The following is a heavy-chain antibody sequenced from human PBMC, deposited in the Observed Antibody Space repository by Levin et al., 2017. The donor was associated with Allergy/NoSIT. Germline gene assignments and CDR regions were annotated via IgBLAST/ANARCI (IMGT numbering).Heavy chain of an antibody. V-gene: IGHV1-2*02. CDR3: ARAIRKTSSSWAHSLITGNGNRINYFDY. CDR1: GYTFTGYY. CDR2: INPNSGGT. Sequence: ASVKVSCKASGYTFTGYYMHWVRQAPGQGLEWMGWINPNSGGTNYAQKFQGRVTMTRDTSISTAYMELSRLRSDDTAVYYCARAIRKTSSSWAHSLITGNGNRINYFDYWGQGTLVTVSS. J-gene: IGHJ4*02. D-gene: IGHD6-13*01.